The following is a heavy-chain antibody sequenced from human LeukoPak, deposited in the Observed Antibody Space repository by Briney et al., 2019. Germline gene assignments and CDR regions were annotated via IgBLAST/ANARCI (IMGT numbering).Heavy chain of an antibody. Sequence: GASVKVPCKASGYTFTGYYMHWVRQAPGQGLEWMGRINPNSGGTNYAQKFQGRVTMTRDTSISTAYMELSRLRSDDTAVYYCAREAYGGNSGWFDPWGQGTLVTVSS. J-gene: IGHJ5*02. CDR1: GYTFTGYY. CDR3: AREAYGGNSGWFDP. D-gene: IGHD4-23*01. CDR2: INPNSGGT. V-gene: IGHV1-2*06.